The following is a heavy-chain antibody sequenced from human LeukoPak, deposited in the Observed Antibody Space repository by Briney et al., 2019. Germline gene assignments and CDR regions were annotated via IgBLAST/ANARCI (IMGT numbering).Heavy chain of an antibody. CDR1: GYTFTSYG. CDR2: ISAYNGNT. Sequence: ASVKVSCKASGYTFTSYGISWVRQAPGQGLEWMGWISAYNGNTNYAQKLQGRVTMTTDTSTSTAYMELRSLRSDDTAVYYCARPVEGFGELFYFMDVWGKGTTVTVSS. J-gene: IGHJ6*03. CDR3: ARPVEGFGELFYFMDV. V-gene: IGHV1-18*01. D-gene: IGHD3-10*01.